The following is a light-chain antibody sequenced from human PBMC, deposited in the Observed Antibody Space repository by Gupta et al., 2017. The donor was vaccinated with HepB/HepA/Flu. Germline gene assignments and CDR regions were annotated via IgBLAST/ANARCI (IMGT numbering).Light chain of an antibody. CDR2: GNS. CDR1: RSNIGAGYD. Sequence: QSVLTQQPSVFGAPGQRVTISCTGSRSNIGAGYDVHWYQQLPGTAPKLLIYGNSNRPSGVPDRFSGSKSGTSASLAITGLQVEDEADYYCQSYDSSLSGVVFGGGTKLTVL. J-gene: IGLJ2*01. V-gene: IGLV1-40*01. CDR3: QSYDSSLSGVV.